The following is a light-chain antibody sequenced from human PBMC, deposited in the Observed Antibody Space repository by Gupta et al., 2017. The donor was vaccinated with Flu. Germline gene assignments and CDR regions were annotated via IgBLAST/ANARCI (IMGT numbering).Light chain of an antibody. J-gene: IGKJ1*01. Sequence: DIQMTQSPSSVSASVGDRVTFSCRASQGISTYLNWYQQKSGKAPSLLISGASNLHNGVPTRFSGSGSGTDFTLTISELQPEDFATYYCQQSDIFRRTFGQGTKVEIK. V-gene: IGKV1-39*01. CDR1: QGISTY. CDR2: GAS. CDR3: QQSDIFRRT.